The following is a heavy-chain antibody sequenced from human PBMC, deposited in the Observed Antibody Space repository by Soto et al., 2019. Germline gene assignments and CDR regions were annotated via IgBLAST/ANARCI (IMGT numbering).Heavy chain of an antibody. CDR3: ARDRKGWLVVSGHYYFDY. D-gene: IGHD6-19*01. CDR1: GFTFSSYS. Sequence: GGSLRLSCAASGFTFSSYSMNWVRQAPGKGLEWVSSISSSSSYIYYADSVKGRFTISRDNAKNSLYLQMNSLRAEDTAVYYCARDRKGWLVVSGHYYFDYWGQGTLVTVSS. V-gene: IGHV3-21*01. J-gene: IGHJ4*02. CDR2: ISSSSSYI.